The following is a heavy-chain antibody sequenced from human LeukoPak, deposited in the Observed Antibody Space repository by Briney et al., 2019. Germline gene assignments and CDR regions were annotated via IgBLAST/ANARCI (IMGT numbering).Heavy chain of an antibody. CDR1: GGSISSYH. CDR3: AASTVTPTSGWFDP. D-gene: IGHD4-17*01. J-gene: IGHJ5*02. CDR2: IYYSGST. V-gene: IGHV4-59*01. Sequence: PSETLSLTCTVSGGSISSYHWSWIRQPPGQGLEWIGYIYYSGSTNYNPSLKSRVTISVDTSKNQFSLKLSSVTAADTAVYYCAASTVTPTSGWFDPWGQGTLVTVSS.